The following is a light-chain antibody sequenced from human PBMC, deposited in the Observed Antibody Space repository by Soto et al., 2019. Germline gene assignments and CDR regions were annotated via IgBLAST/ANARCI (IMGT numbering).Light chain of an antibody. J-gene: IGLJ2*01. Sequence: QSALTQPPSASGSPGQSVTISCTGTSSDVGGYNYVSWYQQHPGKAPKLIIYKVSKRPSGVPDRFSGSKSGKTASLTVSGLQAEDEADYYCSSYASSDTLVFGGGTKLTVL. CDR2: KVS. CDR1: SSDVGGYNY. V-gene: IGLV2-8*01. CDR3: SSYASSDTLV.